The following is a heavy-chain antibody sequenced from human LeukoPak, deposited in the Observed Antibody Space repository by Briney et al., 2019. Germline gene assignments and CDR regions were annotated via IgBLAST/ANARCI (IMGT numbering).Heavy chain of an antibody. J-gene: IGHJ4*02. CDR1: GGSFSGYY. CDR2: INHSGST. V-gene: IGHV4-34*01. CDR3: VRGAEMATICFDY. Sequence: SETLSLTCAVYGGSFSGYYWSWIRQPPGKGLEWIGEINHSGSTNYNPSRKSRVTISVDTSKNQFSLKLSSVTAADTAVYYCVRGAEMATICFDYWGEGTLVTVSS. D-gene: IGHD5-24*01.